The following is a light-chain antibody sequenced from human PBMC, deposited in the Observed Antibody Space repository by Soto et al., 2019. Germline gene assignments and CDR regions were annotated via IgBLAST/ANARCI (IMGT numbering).Light chain of an antibody. CDR2: AAS. V-gene: IGKV1-39*01. CDR1: QSISSY. Sequence: DIQMTQSPSSLSGSVGDRVTITCXASQSISSYLNWYQQKPGKAPKLLIYAASSLQSGVPSRFSGSGSGTDFTLTISSLQPEDFATYYCQQSYSTPLTFGGGTKVDIK. J-gene: IGKJ4*01. CDR3: QQSYSTPLT.